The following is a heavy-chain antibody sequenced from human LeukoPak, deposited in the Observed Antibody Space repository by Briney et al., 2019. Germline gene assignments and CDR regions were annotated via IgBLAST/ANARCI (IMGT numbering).Heavy chain of an antibody. V-gene: IGHV3-21*01. CDR1: GFTFSSYS. CDR3: AGEDGYNYSFDY. CDR2: ISSSSSYI. Sequence: GGSLRLSCAASGFTFSSYSMNWVRQAPGKGLEWVSSISSSSSYIYYADSVKGRFTISRDNAKNSLYLQMNSLRAEDTAVYYCAGEDGYNYSFDYWGQGTLVTVSS. D-gene: IGHD5-24*01. J-gene: IGHJ4*02.